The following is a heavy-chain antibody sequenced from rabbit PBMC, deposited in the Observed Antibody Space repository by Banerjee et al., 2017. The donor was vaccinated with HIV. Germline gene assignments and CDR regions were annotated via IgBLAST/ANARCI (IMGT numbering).Heavy chain of an antibody. D-gene: IGHD6-1*01. CDR1: GIDLSSDYY. J-gene: IGHJ4*01. V-gene: IGHV1S45*01. Sequence: QQQLEESGGGLVKPGGTLTLTCKASGIDLSSDYYMCWVRQAPGKGLEWIGCIKTSSGNTVYASWAKGPFTISKTSSTTVTLQMTSLTAADTATYFCARAGYAYFGGYCNLWGPGTLVTVS. CDR3: ARAGYAYFGGYCNL. CDR2: IKTSSGNT.